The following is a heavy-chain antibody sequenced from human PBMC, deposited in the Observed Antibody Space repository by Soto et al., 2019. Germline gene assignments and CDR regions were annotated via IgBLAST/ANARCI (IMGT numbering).Heavy chain of an antibody. CDR1: GGSISSYY. CDR2: IYYSGST. CDR3: ARHSTLYYYDSSGSFDY. Sequence: SETLSLTCTVSGGSISSYYWSWIRQPPGKGLEWIGYIYYSGSTNYNPSLKSRVTISVDTSKNQFSLKLSSVTAADTAVYYCARHSTLYYYDSSGSFDYWGQGTLVTVS. D-gene: IGHD3-22*01. J-gene: IGHJ4*02. V-gene: IGHV4-59*08.